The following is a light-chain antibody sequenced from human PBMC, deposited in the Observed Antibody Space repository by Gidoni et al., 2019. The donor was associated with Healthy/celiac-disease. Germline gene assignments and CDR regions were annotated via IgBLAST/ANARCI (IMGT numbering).Light chain of an antibody. J-gene: IGKJ5*01. Sequence: TLSLSPGERATLSCRASQSVSSYLAWYQQKPGQAPRLLIYDASNRATGIPARFSGSGSGTDFTLTISSLEPEDFAVYYCQQRSNWPITFGQGTRLEIK. V-gene: IGKV3-11*01. CDR2: DAS. CDR3: QQRSNWPIT. CDR1: QSVSSY.